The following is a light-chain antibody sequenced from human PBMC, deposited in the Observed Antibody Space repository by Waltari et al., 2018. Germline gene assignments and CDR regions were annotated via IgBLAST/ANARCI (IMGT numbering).Light chain of an antibody. CDR2: EVS. V-gene: IGLV2-14*01. CDR3: SSYTSSSTV. Sequence: QSALTQPASVSGSPGKSITISCPGTSSDVVSWDQQHPGNAPKLMIYEVSNRPSGVSNRFSGAKSGNTASLTISGLQAEDEADYYCSSYTSSSTVFGGGTKLTVL. J-gene: IGLJ2*01. CDR1: SSDV.